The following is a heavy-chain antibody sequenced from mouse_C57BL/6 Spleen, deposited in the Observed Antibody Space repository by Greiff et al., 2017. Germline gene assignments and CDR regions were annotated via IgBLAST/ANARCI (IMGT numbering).Heavy chain of an antibody. CDR2: ISSGSSTI. J-gene: IGHJ2*01. D-gene: IGHD1-1*01. Sequence: DVMLVESGGGLVKPGGSLKLSCAASGFTFSDYGMHWVRQAPEKGLEWVAYISSGSSTIYYADTVKGRFTISRDNAKNTLFLQMTSLRSEDTAMYYCARRYVDYFDYWGQGTTLTVSS. V-gene: IGHV5-17*01. CDR1: GFTFSDYG. CDR3: ARRYVDYFDY.